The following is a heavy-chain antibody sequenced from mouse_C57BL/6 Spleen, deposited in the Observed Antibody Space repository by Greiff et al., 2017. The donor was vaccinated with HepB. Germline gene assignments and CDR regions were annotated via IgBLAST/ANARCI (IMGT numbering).Heavy chain of an antibody. CDR3: ARSGGYGSSYDY. J-gene: IGHJ2*01. CDR1: GYTFTSYW. D-gene: IGHD1-1*01. V-gene: IGHV1-64*01. CDR2: IHPNSGST. Sequence: VQLQQPGAELVKPGASVKLSCKASGYTFTSYWMHWVKQRPGQGLEWIGMIHPNSGSTNYNEKFKSKATLTVDKSSSTAYMQLSSLTSEDSAVYYCARSGGYGSSYDYWGQGTTLTVSS.